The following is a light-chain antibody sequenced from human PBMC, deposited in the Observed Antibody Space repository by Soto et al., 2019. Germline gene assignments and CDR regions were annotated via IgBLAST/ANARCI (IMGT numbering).Light chain of an antibody. V-gene: IGKV1-17*01. Sequence: DIQMTQSPSSLSASVGDRVTITCRASQGIRNDLAWYQQKPGKAPKRLIYDATSLQSGVPSRFSGSGXGTEFTLTISSLXXXXXAXYYCLQHNNYPPITFGQGTRLEIK. CDR2: DAT. J-gene: IGKJ5*01. CDR1: QGIRND. CDR3: LQHNNYPPIT.